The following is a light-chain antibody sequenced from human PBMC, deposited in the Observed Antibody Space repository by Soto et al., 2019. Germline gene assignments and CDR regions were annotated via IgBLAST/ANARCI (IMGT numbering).Light chain of an antibody. J-gene: IGKJ5*01. CDR3: QQRSNWPPRVT. V-gene: IGKV3-11*01. CDR2: DAS. Sequence: EIVLTQSPATLSLSPGERATLSCRASQSVSSYLAWYQQKPGQAPRLLIYDASNRATGIPARFSGSGSGTDFTPTIGSLEPEDFAVYYCQQRSNWPPRVTFGQGTRLEIK. CDR1: QSVSSY.